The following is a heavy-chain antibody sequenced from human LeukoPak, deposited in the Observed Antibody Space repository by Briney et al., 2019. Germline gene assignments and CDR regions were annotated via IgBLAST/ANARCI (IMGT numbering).Heavy chain of an antibody. Sequence: GGSLRLSCAASGFTFSSYSMSWVRQAPGRGLEWVSSITTSSTYISYADSVKGRFTISRDNAKNSLYLQMNSLKASDTAMYYCARHAYLGSFYFHYWGQGTLVTVSS. CDR1: GFTFSSYS. CDR2: ITTSSTYI. D-gene: IGHD7-27*01. V-gene: IGHV3-21*04. CDR3: ARHAYLGSFYFHY. J-gene: IGHJ4*02.